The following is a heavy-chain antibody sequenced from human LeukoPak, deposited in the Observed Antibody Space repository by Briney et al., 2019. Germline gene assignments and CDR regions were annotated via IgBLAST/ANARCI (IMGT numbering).Heavy chain of an antibody. Sequence: SETLSLTCTVSGGSISSSSYYWGWIRQPPGKGLEWIGSIYYSGSTYYNPSLKSRVTISVDTSKNQFSLKLSSVTAADTAVYYCARKSYGSGSYYIGSFDYWGQGTLVTVSS. CDR3: ARKSYGSGSYYIGSFDY. D-gene: IGHD3-10*01. CDR1: GGSISSSSYY. V-gene: IGHV4-39*07. J-gene: IGHJ4*02. CDR2: IYYSGST.